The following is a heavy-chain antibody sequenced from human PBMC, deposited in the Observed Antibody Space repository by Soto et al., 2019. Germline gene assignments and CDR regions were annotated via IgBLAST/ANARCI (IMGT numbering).Heavy chain of an antibody. V-gene: IGHV4-61*01. Sequence: PSETLSLTCTVSGGSVSSGSYYWSWIRQPPGKGLEWIGYIYYGGSTNYNPSLKSRVTISVDTSKNQFSLKLSSVTAADTAVYYCARYYDSSGSLDYWGQGTLVTVSS. CDR2: IYYGGST. CDR3: ARYYDSSGSLDY. J-gene: IGHJ4*02. CDR1: GGSVSSGSYY. D-gene: IGHD3-22*01.